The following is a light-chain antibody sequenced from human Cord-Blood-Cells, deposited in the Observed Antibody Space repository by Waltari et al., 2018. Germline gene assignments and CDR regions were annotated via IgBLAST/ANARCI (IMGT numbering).Light chain of an antibody. CDR1: QSLLHSNGYNY. CDR3: MQALQTPYT. Sequence: DIVMTQSPLSLPVTPGEPASISCRSSQSLLHSNGYNYLDWYLRKPGQSPQLLIYLGSNRASGVPDRFSGSGSGTDFTLKISRVEDEDVGVYYCMQALQTPYTFGQGTKLEIK. CDR2: LGS. V-gene: IGKV2-28*01. J-gene: IGKJ2*01.